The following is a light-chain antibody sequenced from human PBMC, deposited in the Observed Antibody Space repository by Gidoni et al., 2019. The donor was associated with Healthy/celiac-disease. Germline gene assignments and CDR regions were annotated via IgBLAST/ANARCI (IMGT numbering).Light chain of an antibody. CDR2: GAS. J-gene: IGKJ3*01. V-gene: IGKV3-20*01. Sequence: EIVLTPSPGTLSLSPGERATLSCRASQSVSSSYLAWYQQKPGQAPRLLIYGASSRATSIPDRFSGSGSGTDFTLTISRLEPEDFAVYYCQQYGSSPGFTFGPGTKVEIK. CDR3: QQYGSSPGFT. CDR1: QSVSSSY.